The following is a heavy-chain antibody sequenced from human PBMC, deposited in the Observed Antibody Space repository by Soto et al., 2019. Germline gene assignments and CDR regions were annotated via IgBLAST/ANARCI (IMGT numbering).Heavy chain of an antibody. CDR1: GFTFSSYA. V-gene: IGHV3-23*01. D-gene: IGHD3-10*01. Sequence: GGSLRLSCAASGFTFSSYAMSWVRQAPGKGLEWVSAISGSGGSTYYADSVKGRFTISRDNSKNTLYLQMNSLRAEDTAVYYCAKRLKVGELLPPSYYGMDVWGQGTTVTVS. CDR3: AKRLKVGELLPPSYYGMDV. CDR2: ISGSGGST. J-gene: IGHJ6*02.